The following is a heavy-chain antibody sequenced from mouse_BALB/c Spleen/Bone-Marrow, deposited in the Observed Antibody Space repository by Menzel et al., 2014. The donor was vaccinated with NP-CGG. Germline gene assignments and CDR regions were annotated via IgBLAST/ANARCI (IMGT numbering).Heavy chain of an antibody. CDR3: TTGFAY. CDR1: GFTFSNYW. CDR2: IRLKSNNYAT. J-gene: IGHJ3*01. Sequence: EVKLMESGGGLVQPGGSMKLSCVASGFTFSNYWMNWVRQSPEKGLEWVAEIRLKSNNYATHYTESVKGRFTISRDDSKSSVYLQMNNLRAEDTGIYYCTTGFAYWGQGALVTVSP. V-gene: IGHV6-6*02.